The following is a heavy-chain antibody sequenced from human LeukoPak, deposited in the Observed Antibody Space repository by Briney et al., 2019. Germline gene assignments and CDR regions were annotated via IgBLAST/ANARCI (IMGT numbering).Heavy chain of an antibody. V-gene: IGHV3-30*09. Sequence: PGGSLRLSCAASGFTFSTYPMHWVRQAPGKGLEGVASISYDGSDKFFPDSVKGRFAISRDNSNNTLYLQMNSLRPEDTAVYFCARDRVAVYCSGGNCQSRYYYYDMDVWGQGTTVTVSS. CDR3: ARDRVAVYCSGGNCQSRYYYYDMDV. J-gene: IGHJ6*02. CDR2: ISYDGSDK. CDR1: GFTFSTYP. D-gene: IGHD2-15*01.